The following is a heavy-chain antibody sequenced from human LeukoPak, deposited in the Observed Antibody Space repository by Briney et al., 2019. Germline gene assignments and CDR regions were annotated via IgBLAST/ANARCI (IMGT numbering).Heavy chain of an antibody. J-gene: IGHJ5*02. CDR1: GFTFSDYY. CDR2: ISSSGSTI. D-gene: IGHD4-11*01. Sequence: GGSLRLSCAASGFTFSDYYMSWIRQAPGKGLEWVSYISSSGSTIYYADSVKGRFTISRDNSKNTLYLQMNSLRAEDTAVYYCARERVVTTVTTRPNWFDPWGQGTLVTVSS. CDR3: ARERVVTTVTTRPNWFDP. V-gene: IGHV3-11*04.